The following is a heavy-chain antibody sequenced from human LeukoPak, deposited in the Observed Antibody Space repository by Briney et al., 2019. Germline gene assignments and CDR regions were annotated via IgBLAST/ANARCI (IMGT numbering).Heavy chain of an antibody. CDR2: ISGSGNGSSI. CDR3: VKDFGRVRGTPDS. Sequence: GGSLRLSCSASGFVFSIYTMYWVRQAPGKGPEYVSTISGSGNGSSIHDADSGKGRFTISSADSKSFLHLQMNGLRSEDTAVYYCVKDFGRVRGTPDSWGQGTLVTVSS. V-gene: IGHV3-64D*06. CDR1: GFVFSIYT. D-gene: IGHD3-16*01. J-gene: IGHJ4*02.